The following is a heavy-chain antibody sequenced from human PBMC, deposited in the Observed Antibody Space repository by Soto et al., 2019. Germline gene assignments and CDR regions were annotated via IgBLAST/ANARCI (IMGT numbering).Heavy chain of an antibody. J-gene: IGHJ4*02. D-gene: IGHD3-3*01. CDR1: GYTYTRYP. CDR2: INAGNGST. CDR3: ARVSVTHTIFGVVIILNDY. Sequence: APLNLSCKASGYTYTRYPVHRLSMAHKKRLEWMGWINAGNGSTKYSQKFQGRVTITRDTSASTAYMELSNLRTEDTAVYYCARVSVTHTIFGVVIILNDYWGQGTLVTVSS. V-gene: IGHV1-3*01.